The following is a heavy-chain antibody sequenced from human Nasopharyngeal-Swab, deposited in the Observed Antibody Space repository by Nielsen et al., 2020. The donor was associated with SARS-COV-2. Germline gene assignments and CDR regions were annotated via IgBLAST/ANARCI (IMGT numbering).Heavy chain of an antibody. D-gene: IGHD2-15*01. CDR3: ARDPADCSGGSCEAR. Sequence: WVRQAPGQGLEWMGGIIPIFGTANYAQKFQGRVTITADESTSTAYMELSSLGSEDTAVYYCARDPADCSGGSCEARWGQGTLVTVSS. CDR2: IIPIFGTA. J-gene: IGHJ4*02. V-gene: IGHV1-69*01.